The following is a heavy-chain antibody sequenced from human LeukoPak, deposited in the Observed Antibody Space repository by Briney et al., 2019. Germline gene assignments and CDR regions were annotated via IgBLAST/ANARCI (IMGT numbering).Heavy chain of an antibody. D-gene: IGHD3-3*01. CDR1: GGSISSYY. Sequence: PSETLSLTCTVSGGSISSYYWSWIRQPAGKGLEWIGRIYTSGSTNYNPSLKSRVTISVDTSKNQFSLKLSSVTAADTAVYYCARDSGEYYDFWSSNVAFDVWGQGTMVTVSS. CDR3: ARDSGEYYDFWSSNVAFDV. V-gene: IGHV4-4*07. J-gene: IGHJ3*01. CDR2: IYTSGST.